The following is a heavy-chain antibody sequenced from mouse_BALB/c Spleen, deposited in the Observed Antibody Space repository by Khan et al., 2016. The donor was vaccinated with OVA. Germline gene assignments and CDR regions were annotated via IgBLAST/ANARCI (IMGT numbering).Heavy chain of an antibody. J-gene: IGHJ2*01. CDR3: ARGELLRYIDY. V-gene: IGHV1S33*01. CDR2: IYPGDGSI. Sequence: QSGPGLVKPGALVKISCQASGYTFTSYDINWGKQRPGQGLEWIGWIYPGDGSIKYYEKFKGKAPLTADKSSSTAYMQLISLTYENSAVYFCARGELLRYIDYWGQGTTLTVSS. D-gene: IGHD1-1*01. CDR1: GYTFTSYD.